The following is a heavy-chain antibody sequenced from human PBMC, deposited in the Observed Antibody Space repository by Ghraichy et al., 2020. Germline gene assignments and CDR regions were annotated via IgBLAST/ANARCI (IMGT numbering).Heavy chain of an antibody. Sequence: SETLSLTCAVSGGSISSNNWWSWVRQPPGKGLEWIGETYHSGGTNFNPSLKSRVTMSVDKSKNQFSLKLSSVTAADTAVYYCARGGCTSTTCHFDYWGQGMLVTVSS. CDR3: ARGGCTSTTCHFDY. J-gene: IGHJ4*02. V-gene: IGHV4-4*02. D-gene: IGHD2-2*01. CDR1: GGSISSNNW. CDR2: TYHSGGT.